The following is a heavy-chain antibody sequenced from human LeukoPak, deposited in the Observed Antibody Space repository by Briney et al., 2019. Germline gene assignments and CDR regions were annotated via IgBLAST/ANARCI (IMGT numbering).Heavy chain of an antibody. V-gene: IGHV1-18*01. J-gene: IGHJ4*02. Sequence: ASVKVSCKASGYTFTSYGISWVRQAPGQGLEWMGWISAYNGNTNYAQKLQGRVTMTTDTSTSTAYMELRSLRSDDTAVYYCAKPYSSGWLESFDYWGQGTLVTVSS. CDR2: ISAYNGNT. CDR3: AKPYSSGWLESFDY. D-gene: IGHD6-19*01. CDR1: GYTFTSYG.